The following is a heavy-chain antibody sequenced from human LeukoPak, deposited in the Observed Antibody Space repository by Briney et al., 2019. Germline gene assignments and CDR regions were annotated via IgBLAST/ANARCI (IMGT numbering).Heavy chain of an antibody. CDR3: ARARRGGDYDSYFDY. V-gene: IGHV1-18*01. Sequence: GASVKVSCKASGYTFTSYGISWVRQAPGQGLEWMGWISAYNGNTNYAQKLQGRVTMATDTSTSTAYMDLGSLRSDDTAVYYCARARRGGDYDSYFDYWGQGTLVTVSS. CDR2: ISAYNGNT. D-gene: IGHD4-17*01. J-gene: IGHJ4*02. CDR1: GYTFTSYG.